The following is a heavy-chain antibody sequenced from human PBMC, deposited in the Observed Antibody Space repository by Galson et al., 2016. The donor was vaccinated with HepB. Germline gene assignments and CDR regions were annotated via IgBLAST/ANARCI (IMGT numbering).Heavy chain of an antibody. J-gene: IGHJ4*02. CDR2: ITWNSNKM. CDR1: GFAFDDYA. Sequence: SLRLSCAASGFAFDDYAMHWVRQAPGKGLEWVSGITWNSNKMDYADSVKGRFTVSRDNAKMSVFLQMDSLRTEDTALYYCAKGMISSGSYYAFDCWGQGTPVTVSS. CDR3: AKGMISSGSYYAFDC. D-gene: IGHD1-26*01. V-gene: IGHV3-9*01.